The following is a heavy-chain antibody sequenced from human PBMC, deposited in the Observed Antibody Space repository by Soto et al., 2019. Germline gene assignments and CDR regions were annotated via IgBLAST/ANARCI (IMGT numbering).Heavy chain of an antibody. V-gene: IGHV4-31*03. J-gene: IGHJ6*02. CDR1: GGSVSSGNNY. D-gene: IGHD7-27*01. CDR3: ARLSWGGDGMDV. Sequence: SETLSLTCTVSGGSVSSGNNYWSWIRQHPGKGLEWIGYIYYSGSTHSNPSLKSRVTISVDTSKNQFSLKLSSVTAADTAVYYCARLSWGGDGMDVWGQGTTVTVSS. CDR2: IYYSGST.